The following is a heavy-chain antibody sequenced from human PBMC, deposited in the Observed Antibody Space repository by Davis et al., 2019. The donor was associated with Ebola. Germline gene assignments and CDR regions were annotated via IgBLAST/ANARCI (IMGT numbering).Heavy chain of an antibody. Sequence: PSETLSLTCTVSGGSISSGSYYWSWIRQPAGKGLEWIGHIYTSGSTNYNPSLKSRVTISVDTSKNQFSLKLSSVTAADTAVYYCARARGEGYDFWSGSIYYFDYWGQGTLVTVSS. D-gene: IGHD3-3*01. J-gene: IGHJ4*02. CDR1: GGSISSGSYY. CDR2: IYTSGST. CDR3: ARARGEGYDFWSGSIYYFDY. V-gene: IGHV4-61*09.